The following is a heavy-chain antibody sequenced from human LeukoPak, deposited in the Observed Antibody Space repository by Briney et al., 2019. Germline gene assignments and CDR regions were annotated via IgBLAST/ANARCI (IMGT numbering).Heavy chain of an antibody. CDR3: VRDANYHDGSNYYDVLDI. Sequence: PGGSLRLSCAASGFTFSSYWMSWVRQAPGKGLEWVANIKQDGSEKYYADSVKGRFTISRDNAKNSLYLQMSSLRADDTAVYYCVRDANYHDGSNYYDVLDIWGQGTMVTVSS. J-gene: IGHJ3*02. CDR2: IKQDGSEK. CDR1: GFTFSSYW. V-gene: IGHV3-7*01. D-gene: IGHD3-22*01.